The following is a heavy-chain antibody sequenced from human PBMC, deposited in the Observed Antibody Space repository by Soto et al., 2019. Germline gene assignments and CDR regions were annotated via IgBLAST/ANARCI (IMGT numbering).Heavy chain of an antibody. CDR2: TSYDGNTK. J-gene: IGHJ5*02. CDR3: APWGTTGGLHL. Sequence: QLVESGGGVVQPGTSLRLSCAASGFRFKSFVMHWVRQVPGKGLQWVALTSYDGNTKYYGGSVQGRFIVSRDNSKNTLDLQTDSLRLEDTALYDRAPWGTTGGLHLCGQGTLVSVSS. D-gene: IGHD3-16*01. CDR1: GFRFKSFV. V-gene: IGHV3-30*19.